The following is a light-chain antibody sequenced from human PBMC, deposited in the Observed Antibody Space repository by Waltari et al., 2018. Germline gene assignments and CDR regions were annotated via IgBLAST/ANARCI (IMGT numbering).Light chain of an antibody. V-gene: IGLV1-40*01. CDR3: QSYDSRLGWV. J-gene: IGLJ3*02. Sequence: QSVLTQPPSVSGAPGQRVTISCTGGSSNIGAGSDVHWYQQFPGAAPRLLTNANTNRPSGVPDLFLGSKSGASASLAITGRQAEDEANYYCQSYDSRLGWVFGGGTKLTVL. CDR2: ANT. CDR1: SSNIGAGSD.